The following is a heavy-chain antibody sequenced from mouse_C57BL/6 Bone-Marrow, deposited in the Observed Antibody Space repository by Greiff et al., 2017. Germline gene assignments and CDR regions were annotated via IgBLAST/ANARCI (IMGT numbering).Heavy chain of an antibody. D-gene: IGHD2-4*01. Sequence: QVQLQQPGAELVRPGSSVKLSCKASGYTFTSYWMHWVKQRPIQGLEWIGNIDPSDSETHYNQKFKDKATLTVDKSSSTAYMQLSSLTSEDSAVYYCGIAYDYGGAMDYWGQGTSVTVSS. CDR2: IDPSDSET. V-gene: IGHV1-52*01. J-gene: IGHJ4*01. CDR3: GIAYDYGGAMDY. CDR1: GYTFTSYW.